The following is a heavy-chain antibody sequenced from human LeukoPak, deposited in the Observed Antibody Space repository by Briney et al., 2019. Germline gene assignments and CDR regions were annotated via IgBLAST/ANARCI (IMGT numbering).Heavy chain of an antibody. CDR2: ISYDGSNT. CDR1: KFTFNTYA. V-gene: IGHV3-30*04. J-gene: IGHJ4*02. Sequence: PGGSLRLSCAASKFTFNTYAMHWVRQAPGKGLEWVSLISYDGSNTYYADSVRGRFTISRDNSKNTLSLQMNSLRGDDTAVYYCARAKYCNAGNCFLIDYWGQGMLVTVAS. CDR3: ARAKYCNAGNCFLIDY. D-gene: IGHD2/OR15-2a*01.